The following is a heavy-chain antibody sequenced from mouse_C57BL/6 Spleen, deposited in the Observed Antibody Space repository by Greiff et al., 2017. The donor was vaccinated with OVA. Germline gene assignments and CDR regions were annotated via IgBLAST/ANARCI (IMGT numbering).Heavy chain of an antibody. CDR1: GYTFTSYW. CDR3: ARAITTGDYYAMDY. D-gene: IGHD1-2*01. CDR2: IHPNSGST. V-gene: IGHV1-64*01. Sequence: QVQLKQPGAELVKPGASVKLSCKASGYTFTSYWMHWVKQRPGQGLEWIGMIHPNSGSTNYNEKFKSKATLTVDKSSSTAYMQLSSLTSEDSAVYYCARAITTGDYYAMDYWGQGTSVTVSS. J-gene: IGHJ4*01.